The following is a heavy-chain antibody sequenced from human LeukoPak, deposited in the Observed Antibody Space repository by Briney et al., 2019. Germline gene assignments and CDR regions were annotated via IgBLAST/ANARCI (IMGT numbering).Heavy chain of an antibody. CDR1: GFTFSNAW. CDR2: IKSKTDGGTT. D-gene: IGHD4-11*01. Sequence: SGGSLRLSCAASGFTFSNAWMSWVRQAPGKGLEWVGRIKSKTDGGTTDYAAPVKGRFTISRDDSKNTLYPQMNSLKTEDTAVYYCTTDLSNWPYYYYYYMDVWGKGTTVTVSS. J-gene: IGHJ6*03. V-gene: IGHV3-15*01. CDR3: TTDLSNWPYYYYYYMDV.